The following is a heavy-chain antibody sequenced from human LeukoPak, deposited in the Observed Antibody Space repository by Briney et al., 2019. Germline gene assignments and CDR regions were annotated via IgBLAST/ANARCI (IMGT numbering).Heavy chain of an antibody. CDR1: GGTFSSYA. CDR3: ARDLGSAYCGGDCYSLYFDY. CDR2: IIPIFGTA. J-gene: IGHJ4*02. V-gene: IGHV1-69*13. D-gene: IGHD2-21*02. Sequence: ASVKVSCKASGGTFSSYAISWVRQAPGQGLEWMGGIIPIFGTANYAQKFQGRVTITADESTSTAYMELSSLRSEDTAVYYCARDLGSAYCGGDCYSLYFDYWGQGTLVTVSS.